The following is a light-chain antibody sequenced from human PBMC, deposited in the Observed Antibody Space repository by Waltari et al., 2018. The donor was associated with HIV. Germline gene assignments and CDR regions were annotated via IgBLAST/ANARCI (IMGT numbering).Light chain of an antibody. Sequence: DIVMTQSPLSLPVTPGESASISGRSHQSLLHSNGYNYLDWYLQKPGQPPQLLIYLGSNRASGVPDRFSGSGSGTDFTLKISRVGAEDVGVYYCMQALQTPRYSFGQGTKLEIK. CDR3: MQALQTPRYS. CDR2: LGS. V-gene: IGKV2-28*01. J-gene: IGKJ2*03. CDR1: QSLLHSNGYNY.